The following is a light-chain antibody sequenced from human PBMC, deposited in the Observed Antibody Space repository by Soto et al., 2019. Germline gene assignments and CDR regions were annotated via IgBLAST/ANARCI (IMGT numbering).Light chain of an antibody. CDR2: DAS. V-gene: IGKV1-33*01. Sequence: DIQMTQSPSSLSASVGDRVTITCQASQDISNYLNWYQQKSGKAPKLLIYDASNLETGVPSRFSGSGSGTDFTFTITTLQPEDIATYYCHQYDNLPPTFGGGTKVEI. CDR1: QDISNY. CDR3: HQYDNLPPT. J-gene: IGKJ4*01.